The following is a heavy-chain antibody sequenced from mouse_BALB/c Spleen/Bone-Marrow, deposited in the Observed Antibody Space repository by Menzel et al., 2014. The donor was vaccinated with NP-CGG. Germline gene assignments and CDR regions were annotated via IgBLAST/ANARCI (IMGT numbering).Heavy chain of an antibody. D-gene: IGHD2-4*01. V-gene: IGHV1S81*02. Sequence: VQLVESGAELVKPGASVKLSCKASGYTFTSYWMHWVKQRPGQGLEWIGEINPSNGRTNYNEKFKSKATLTVDKSSSTAYMQLSSLTSEDSAVYYCARCYYDNYFDYWGQGTTLTVSS. J-gene: IGHJ2*01. CDR1: GYTFTSYW. CDR3: ARCYYDNYFDY. CDR2: INPSNGRT.